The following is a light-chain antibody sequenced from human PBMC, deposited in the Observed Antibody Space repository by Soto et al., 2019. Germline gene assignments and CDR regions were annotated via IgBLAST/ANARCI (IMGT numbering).Light chain of an antibody. Sequence: EIVLTQSPGTLSLSPGERATLSCRASQSISSSFLAWYQHKPGQAPRLLIYGASSRATGIPDRFSGSGSGTDFTLTISRLEPEDFAVYYCQQYGSALSTFGQGTKVEIK. J-gene: IGKJ1*01. CDR1: QSISSSF. V-gene: IGKV3-20*01. CDR2: GAS. CDR3: QQYGSALST.